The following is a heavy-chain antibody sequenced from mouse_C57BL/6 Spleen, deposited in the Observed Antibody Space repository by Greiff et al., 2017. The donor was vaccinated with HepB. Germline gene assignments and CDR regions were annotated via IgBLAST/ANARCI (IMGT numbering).Heavy chain of an antibody. V-gene: IGHV1-42*01. CDR2: INPSTGGT. J-gene: IGHJ4*01. CDR3: ARRYYGSSPYAMGY. Sequence: EVKLMESGPELVKPGASVKISCKASGYSFTGYYMNWVKQSPEKSLEWIGEINPSTGGTTYNQKFKAKATLTVDKSSSTAYMQLKSLTSEDSAVYYCARRYYGSSPYAMGYWGQGTSVTVSS. D-gene: IGHD1-1*01. CDR1: GYSFTGYY.